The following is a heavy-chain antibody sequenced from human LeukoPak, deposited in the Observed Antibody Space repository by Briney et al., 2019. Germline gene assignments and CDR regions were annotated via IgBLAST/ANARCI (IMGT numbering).Heavy chain of an antibody. CDR2: MNPKNGNT. CDR1: GYTFTSYD. J-gene: IGHJ6*02. V-gene: IGHV1-8*01. CDR3: GRSYRSSSYYGMDV. Sequence: ASETVSGKASGYTFTSYDINWVRQATGQGLDWMGWMNPKNGNTGYAQKFQRSVTMTRNTYISTAYMELSSLRSEDTAVYYCGRSYRSSSYYGMDVWGQGTTVTVSS. D-gene: IGHD6-6*01.